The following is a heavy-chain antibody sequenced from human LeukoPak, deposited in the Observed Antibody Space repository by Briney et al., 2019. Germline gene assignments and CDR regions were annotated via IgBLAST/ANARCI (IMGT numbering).Heavy chain of an antibody. J-gene: IGHJ4*02. D-gene: IGHD4-11*01. CDR1: GGSISSSSYF. CDR3: ARMTTVITRIY. Sequence: PSETLSLTCTVSGGSISSSSYFWGWIRQPPGKGMEWIGNIYYSGTTYYNPSLMSRITMSIDTSKNQFSLRVSSVTAADTAVYYCARMTTVITRIYWGQGTLVTVSS. V-gene: IGHV4-39*01. CDR2: IYYSGTT.